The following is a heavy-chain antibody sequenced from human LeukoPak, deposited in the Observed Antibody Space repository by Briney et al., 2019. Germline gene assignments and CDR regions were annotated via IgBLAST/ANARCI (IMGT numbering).Heavy chain of an antibody. J-gene: IGHJ4*02. V-gene: IGHV3-23*01. Sequence: PGGSLRLSCAASGFTFRTYVMNWFRQAPGKGLEWVSTISVGAEYIFYADSVRGRFTISRDDSNNALYLQMHSLRAEDPALYYCASGPPFLKYFEYWGQGTLVTVSS. CDR3: ASGPPFLKYFEY. CDR1: GFTFRTYV. D-gene: IGHD3-3*01. CDR2: ISVGAEYI.